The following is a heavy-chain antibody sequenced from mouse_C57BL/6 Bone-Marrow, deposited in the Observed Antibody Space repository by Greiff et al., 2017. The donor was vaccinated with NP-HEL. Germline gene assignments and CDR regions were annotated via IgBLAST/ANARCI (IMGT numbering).Heavy chain of an antibody. V-gene: IGHV1-82*01. D-gene: IGHD2-5*01. CDR3: ARCPYYSNAWFAY. Sequence: LQQSGPELVKPGASVKISCKASGYAFSSSWMNWVKQRPGKGLEWIGRIYPGDGDTNYNGEFKGKATLTADKSSSTAYMQLSSLTSEDSAVYFCARCPYYSNAWFAYWGQGTLVTVSA. CDR1: GYAFSSSW. J-gene: IGHJ3*01. CDR2: IYPGDGDT.